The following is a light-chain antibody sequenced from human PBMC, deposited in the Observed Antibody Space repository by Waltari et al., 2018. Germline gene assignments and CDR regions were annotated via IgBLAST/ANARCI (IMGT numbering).Light chain of an antibody. CDR1: ILGNKY. J-gene: IGLJ3*02. V-gene: IGLV3-1*01. CDR2: EDI. Sequence: SYELTQPPSVSVSPGQPASITCSGDILGNKYASWYQHKPGQSPLLVIYEDIKRPSGLPERFSGSKSGNTATLTISGTQSMDDADYYCQALGSNRWVFGGGTKLTVL. CDR3: QALGSNRWV.